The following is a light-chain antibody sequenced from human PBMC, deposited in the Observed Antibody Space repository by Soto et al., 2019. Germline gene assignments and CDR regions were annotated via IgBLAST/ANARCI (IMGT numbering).Light chain of an antibody. CDR3: MQVTDWHPIT. Sequence: DVVLTQSPLSLPVTLGQPASISCKSGQDLVDSDGNTSLNWLQQRPGQSPRRLIYKVSNRDSGVPDRFSGSGSGTAFTLNISRVEAEDAGIYYCMQVTDWHPITFGQGTRLEIK. CDR2: KVS. J-gene: IGKJ5*01. V-gene: IGKV2-30*01. CDR1: QDLVDSDGNTS.